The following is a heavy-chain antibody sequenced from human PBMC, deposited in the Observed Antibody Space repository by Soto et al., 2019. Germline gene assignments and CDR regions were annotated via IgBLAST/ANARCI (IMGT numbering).Heavy chain of an antibody. CDR3: ARSPDYDIMTGYSYNWFDT. V-gene: IGHV2-26*01. CDR2: IFSNDEK. J-gene: IGHJ5*02. CDR1: GFSLSNARMG. D-gene: IGHD3-9*01. Sequence: VPTLVNPTETLTLTCTVSGFSLSNARMGVSWIRQPPGKALEWLAHIFSNDEKSYSTSLKSRLTISKDTSKSQVVLTMTNMDPVDTATYSCARSPDYDIMTGYSYNWFDTWGQGTLVTVSS.